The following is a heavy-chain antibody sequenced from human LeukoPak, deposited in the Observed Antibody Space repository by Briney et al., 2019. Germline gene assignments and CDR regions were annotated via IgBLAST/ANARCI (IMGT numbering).Heavy chain of an antibody. CDR1: GGSITNYF. CDR3: ARQSPAAAGQGLDS. Sequence: SETLSLTCTVSGGSITNYFWSWIRQPPGKGLEWIGYIYYTGSTNYNPSLKSRVTMSVDTSKNQFSLKVTSVPAADTAVYYCARQSPAAAGQGLDSWGQGALVTVSS. CDR2: IYYTGST. J-gene: IGHJ4*02. D-gene: IGHD6-13*01. V-gene: IGHV4-59*08.